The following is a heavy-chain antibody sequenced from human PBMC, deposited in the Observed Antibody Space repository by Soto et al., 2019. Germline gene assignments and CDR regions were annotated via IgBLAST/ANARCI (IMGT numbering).Heavy chain of an antibody. Sequence: SVKVSCKASGGTFSSYTISWVRQAPGQGLEWMGRIIPILGIANYAQKFQGRVTITADKSTSTAYMELSSLRSEDTAVYYCASTRCSSTSCYLVSYNWFDPWGQGTLVTVSS. V-gene: IGHV1-69*02. D-gene: IGHD2-2*01. CDR1: GGTFSSYT. CDR2: IIPILGIA. J-gene: IGHJ5*02. CDR3: ASTRCSSTSCYLVSYNWFDP.